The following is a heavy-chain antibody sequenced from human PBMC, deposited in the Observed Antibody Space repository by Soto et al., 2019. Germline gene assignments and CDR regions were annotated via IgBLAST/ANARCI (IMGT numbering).Heavy chain of an antibody. D-gene: IGHD3-3*01. CDR3: AVRTGITIFGVVIRSVGFDP. V-gene: IGHV4-34*01. Sequence: SETLSLTCAVYGGSFSGYYWSWIRQPPGKGLEWIGEINHSGSTNYNPSLKSRVTISVDTSKNQFSLKLSSVTAADTAVYYCAVRTGITIFGVVIRSVGFDPWGQGTLVTVSS. CDR1: GGSFSGYY. CDR2: INHSGST. J-gene: IGHJ5*02.